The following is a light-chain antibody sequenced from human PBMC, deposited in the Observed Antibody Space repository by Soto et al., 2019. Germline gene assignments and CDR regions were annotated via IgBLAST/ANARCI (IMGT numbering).Light chain of an antibody. CDR2: AAS. Sequence: DIPMTQSPSSLSASVGDRVTITCRASQSITTYLNWYQQKPGKAPNLLIYAASSLQSGVPSRFSGSGSATDFTLTISSLQPEDFATYFCQQSYRTPYTFGQGTKLEIK. CDR3: QQSYRTPYT. V-gene: IGKV1-39*01. J-gene: IGKJ2*01. CDR1: QSITTY.